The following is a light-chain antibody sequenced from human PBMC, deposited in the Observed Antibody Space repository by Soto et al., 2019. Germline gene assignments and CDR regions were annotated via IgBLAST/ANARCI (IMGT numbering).Light chain of an antibody. Sequence: QSVLTQPPSASGTPGQSVTISCSGTSSNIGNNPVNWYQQLPGTAPKLLIYSSNQRPSGVPYRISGSKSGASASLAITGRQSDDEADYYCGTWDDSLKSYMFGGGTQLTVL. CDR3: GTWDDSLKSYM. J-gene: IGLJ3*02. CDR1: SSNIGNNP. CDR2: SSN. V-gene: IGLV1-44*01.